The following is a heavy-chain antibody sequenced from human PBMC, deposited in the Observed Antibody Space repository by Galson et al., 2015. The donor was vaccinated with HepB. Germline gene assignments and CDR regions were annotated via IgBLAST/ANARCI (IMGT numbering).Heavy chain of an antibody. CDR1: GGTFSSYT. V-gene: IGHV1-2*02. Sequence: SVKVSCKASGGTFSSYTISWVRQAPGQGLEWMGWINPNSGGTNYAQKFQGRVTMTRDTSISTAYMELSRLRSDDTAVYYCARGGIQLWLQDWFDPWGQGTLVTVSS. J-gene: IGHJ5*02. CDR2: INPNSGGT. D-gene: IGHD5-18*01. CDR3: ARGGIQLWLQDWFDP.